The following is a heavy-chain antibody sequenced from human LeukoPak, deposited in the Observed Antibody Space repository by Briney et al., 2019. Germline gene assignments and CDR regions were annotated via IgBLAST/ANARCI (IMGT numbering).Heavy chain of an antibody. CDR3: TTSHHYSSLDY. Sequence: PGGSLRLSCAASGFTFSNAWMIWVRQAPGKGLEGVGRIKSKTDGGTTDYAAPVKGRFTTSRDDSKNTLYLQMNSLKTEDTAVYYCTTSHHYSSLDYWGQGTLVTVSS. V-gene: IGHV3-15*01. CDR2: IKSKTDGGTT. CDR1: GFTFSNAW. D-gene: IGHD2-15*01. J-gene: IGHJ4*02.